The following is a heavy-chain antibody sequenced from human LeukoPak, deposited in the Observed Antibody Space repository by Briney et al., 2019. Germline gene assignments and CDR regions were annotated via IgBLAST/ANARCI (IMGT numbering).Heavy chain of an antibody. CDR2: IIPIFGTA. CDR3: ARVVVVPAAIRLNYYYYMDV. Sequence: GASVKVSCKASGGTFSSYAISWVRQAPGQGLEWMGGIIPIFGTANYAQKFQGRVTITTDESTSTAYMELSSLRSEDTAVYYCARVVVVPAAIRLNYYYYMDVWGKGTTVTVSS. V-gene: IGHV1-69*05. CDR1: GGTFSSYA. D-gene: IGHD2-2*02. J-gene: IGHJ6*03.